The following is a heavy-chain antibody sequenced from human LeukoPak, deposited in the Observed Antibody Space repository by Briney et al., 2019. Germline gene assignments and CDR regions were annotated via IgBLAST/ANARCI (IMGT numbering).Heavy chain of an antibody. Sequence: SETLSLTCTVSGASVSRNYWSWIRQPPGKGLEWIAYIYDSGSINYNPSLKSRVTISVDTSKNQFSLKLSSVTAADTAVYYCARGGYSSSWYTYYFDYWGQGTLVTVSS. V-gene: IGHV4-59*02. CDR1: GASVSRNY. CDR2: IYDSGSI. J-gene: IGHJ4*02. CDR3: ARGGYSSSWYTYYFDY. D-gene: IGHD6-13*01.